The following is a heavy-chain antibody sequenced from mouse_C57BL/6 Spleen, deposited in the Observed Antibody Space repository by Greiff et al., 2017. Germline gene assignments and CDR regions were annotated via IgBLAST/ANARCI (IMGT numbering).Heavy chain of an antibody. CDR2: IYPRSGNT. CDR1: GYTFTSYG. CDR3: ARANDGYFYAMDY. V-gene: IGHV1-81*01. Sequence: VQLQESGAELARPGASVKLSCKASGYTFTSYGISWVKQRTGQGLEWIGEIYPRSGNTYYNEKFKGKATLTADKSSSTAYMELRSLTSEDSAVYFCARANDGYFYAMDYWGQGTSVTVSS. D-gene: IGHD2-3*01. J-gene: IGHJ4*01.